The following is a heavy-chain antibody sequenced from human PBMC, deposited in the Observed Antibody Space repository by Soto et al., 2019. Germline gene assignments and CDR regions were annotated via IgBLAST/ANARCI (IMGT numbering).Heavy chain of an antibody. CDR2: MNPNSGNT. CDR1: GYTFTSYD. D-gene: IGHD3-22*01. CDR3: VRGQNSRDGIGYYGD. J-gene: IGHJ4*02. Sequence: SVKVSCKASGYTFTSYDINWVRQATGQGLEGMGWMNPNSGNTGYARSFQGRVTMTRRNSVSTAYMEQTSLRSDDAAVYYCVRGQNSRDGIGYYGDWGQGTLVTVSS. V-gene: IGHV1-8*01.